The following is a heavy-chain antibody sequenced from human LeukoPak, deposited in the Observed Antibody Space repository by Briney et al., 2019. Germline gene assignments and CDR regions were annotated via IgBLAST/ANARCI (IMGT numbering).Heavy chain of an antibody. CDR3: ARGGGGYADYGMDV. CDR2: ISWDGGST. V-gene: IGHV3-43D*03. D-gene: IGHD3-16*01. J-gene: IGHJ6*02. Sequence: GGSLRLSCAASGFTFDDYAMHWVRQAPGKGLEWVSLISWDGGSTYYADSVKGRFTISRDNSKNSLYLQMNSLRAEDTAVYYCARGGGGYADYGMDVWGQGTTVTVSS. CDR1: GFTFDDYA.